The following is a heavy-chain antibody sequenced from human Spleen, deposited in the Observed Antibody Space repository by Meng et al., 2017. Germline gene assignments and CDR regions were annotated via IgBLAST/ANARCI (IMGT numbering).Heavy chain of an antibody. J-gene: IGHJ4*02. CDR2: INHSGST. CDR1: GGSFSDYY. D-gene: IGHD3-9*01. Sequence: SETLSLTCVVSGGSFSDYYWSWIRQPPGKGLEWIGEINHSGSTNYNPSLKSRVTISVDTSKNQFSLKLSSVTAADTAVYYCARGLSVLRYFDWLLYLDYWGQGTLVTVSS. V-gene: IGHV4-34*01. CDR3: ARGLSVLRYFDWLLYLDY.